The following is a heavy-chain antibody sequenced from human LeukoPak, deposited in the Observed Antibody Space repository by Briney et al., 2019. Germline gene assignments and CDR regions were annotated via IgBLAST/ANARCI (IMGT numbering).Heavy chain of an antibody. CDR1: GGTFSHYA. J-gene: IGHJ4*02. Sequence: SVKVSCKASGGTFSHYAISWVRQAPGQGLDWMGGIIPILGPANYAQRFQGRVTITADESTSTVYMELSSLRSDDTAVYYCASGYYGGMSYWGQGTLVTVSS. V-gene: IGHV1-69*13. CDR2: IIPILGPA. D-gene: IGHD3-3*01. CDR3: ASGYYGGMSY.